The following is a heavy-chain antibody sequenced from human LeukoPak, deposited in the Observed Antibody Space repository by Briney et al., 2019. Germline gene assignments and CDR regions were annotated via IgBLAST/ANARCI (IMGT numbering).Heavy chain of an antibody. CDR1: GFTFSNYW. CDR3: TSWGDTTAEYFQR. J-gene: IGHJ1*01. Sequence: GSLRLSCGASGFTFSNYWMSWVRQAPGKGLEWVINISQDGSGKNYADSVEGRFTISRDNAQNSMYLQMNSLRVEDTAVYYCTSWGDTTAEYFQRWGQGTLVTVSS. D-gene: IGHD2-21*02. V-gene: IGHV3-7*01. CDR2: ISQDGSGK.